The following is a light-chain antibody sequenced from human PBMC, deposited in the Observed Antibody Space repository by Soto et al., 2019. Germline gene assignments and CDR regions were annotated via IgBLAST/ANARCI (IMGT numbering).Light chain of an antibody. Sequence: QAVVTQEPSLTVSPGGTVTLTCGSSTGAVTSGHYPSWFHQKPGQAPKTLIYGTTNKQSWTAARFSGSLLGGKAALTLSGAQPEDEADYYFLVSYTSGRPVFGGGTKLTVL. J-gene: IGLJ2*01. CDR1: TGAVTSGHY. V-gene: IGLV7-46*01. CDR2: GTT. CDR3: LVSYTSGRPV.